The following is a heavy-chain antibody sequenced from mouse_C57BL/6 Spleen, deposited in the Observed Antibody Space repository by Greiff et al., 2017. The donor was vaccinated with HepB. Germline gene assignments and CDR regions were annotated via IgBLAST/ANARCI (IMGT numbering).Heavy chain of an antibody. CDR3: ARRDKLRGYLDV. D-gene: IGHD1-1*01. Sequence: VQLQQPGAELVRPGASVKLSCKASGYTFTDYYINWVKQRPGQGLEWIARIYPGSGTTYYNEKFKGKATLTAEKSSSTAYMQLSSLTSEASAVYFCARRDKLRGYLDVWGTGTTVTVSS. J-gene: IGHJ1*03. V-gene: IGHV1-76*01. CDR1: GYTFTDYY. CDR2: IYPGSGTT.